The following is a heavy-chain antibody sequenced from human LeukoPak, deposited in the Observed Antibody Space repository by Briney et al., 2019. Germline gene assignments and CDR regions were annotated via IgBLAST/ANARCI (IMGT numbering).Heavy chain of an antibody. CDR1: GGTFSSYA. Sequence: SVKVSCKASGGTFSSYAISWVRQAPGQGLEWMGRIIPIFGTANYAQKFQGRVTITTDESTSTAYMELSSLRSEDTAVYYCASSLTYYYDSSGYSYWSQGTLVTVSS. J-gene: IGHJ4*02. V-gene: IGHV1-69*05. D-gene: IGHD3-22*01. CDR2: IIPIFGTA. CDR3: ASSLTYYYDSSGYSY.